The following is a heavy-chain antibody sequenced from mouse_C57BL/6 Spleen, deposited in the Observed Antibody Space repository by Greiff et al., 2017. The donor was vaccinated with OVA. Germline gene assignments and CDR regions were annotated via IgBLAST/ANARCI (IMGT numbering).Heavy chain of an antibody. CDR2: INPGSGGT. Sequence: QVQLQQSGAELVRPGTSVKVSCKASGYAFTNYLIEWVKQRPGQGLEWIGVINPGSGGTSYNQKFKGKATLTVDKSSSTAYMELRSLTSEDSAVYYCASHDYYFDYWGQGTTLTVST. CDR3: ASHDYYFDY. D-gene: IGHD2-4*01. J-gene: IGHJ2*01. V-gene: IGHV1-54*01. CDR1: GYAFTNYL.